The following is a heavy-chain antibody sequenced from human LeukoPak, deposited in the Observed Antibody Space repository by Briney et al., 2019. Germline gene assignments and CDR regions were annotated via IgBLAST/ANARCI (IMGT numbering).Heavy chain of an antibody. CDR2: ISSSGSTI. J-gene: IGHJ3*02. CDR3: ANNPKLLADAFDI. V-gene: IGHV3-11*01. D-gene: IGHD2-15*01. CDR1: GFTFSDYY. Sequence: GGSLRLSCAASGFTFSDYYMSWIRQAPGKGLEWVSYISSSGSTIYYADSVKGRFTISRDNAKNSLYLQMNCLRAEDTAVYYCANNPKLLADAFDIWGQGTMVTVSS.